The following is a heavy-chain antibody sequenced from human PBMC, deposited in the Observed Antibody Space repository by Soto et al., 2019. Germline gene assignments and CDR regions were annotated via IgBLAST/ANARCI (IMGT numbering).Heavy chain of an antibody. CDR3: AKSSFITMVPDY. V-gene: IGHV3-30*02. CDR2: IWYDGSNK. CDR1: GFTFSSYG. J-gene: IGHJ4*02. Sequence: PGGSLRLSCAASGFTFSSYGMHWVRQAPGKGLEWVAVIWYDGSNKYYRDSVKGRFTISRDNSKNTLYLQMNSLRAEDTAVYYCAKSSFITMVPDYWGQGTLVTVSS. D-gene: IGHD3-10*01.